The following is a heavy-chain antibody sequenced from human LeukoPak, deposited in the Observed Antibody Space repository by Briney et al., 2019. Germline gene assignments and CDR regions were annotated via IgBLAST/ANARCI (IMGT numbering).Heavy chain of an antibody. Sequence: GGSLRLSCAASGVRLRGNYMSWVRQAPGEGLEWVSVIKSDGVSRYAESVKGRFTISRDSSKNDVYLQMSSLRGEDTPGYYCAREVSGYTSCYNDAFDLWGQGTMVTVSS. J-gene: IGHJ3*01. D-gene: IGHD5-12*01. V-gene: IGHV3-53*01. CDR2: IKSDGVS. CDR3: AREVSGYTSCYNDAFDL. CDR1: GVRLRGNY.